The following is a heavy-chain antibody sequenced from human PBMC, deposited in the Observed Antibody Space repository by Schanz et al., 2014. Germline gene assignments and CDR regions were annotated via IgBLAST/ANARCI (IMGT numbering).Heavy chain of an antibody. CDR2: ISGDHRNT. J-gene: IGHJ4*02. CDR1: GFAFSSFA. V-gene: IGHV3-23*04. CDR3: AKDAENTAMITDYFDY. D-gene: IGHD5-18*01. Sequence: EVQLVESGGGLVKPGGSLRLSCVASGFAFSSFAMTWVRQAPGKGLEWVSSISGDHRNTFYADSVKGRFTISRDNSKNTLYLQMNSLRAEDTAVYYCAKDAENTAMITDYFDYWGQGTLVTVSS.